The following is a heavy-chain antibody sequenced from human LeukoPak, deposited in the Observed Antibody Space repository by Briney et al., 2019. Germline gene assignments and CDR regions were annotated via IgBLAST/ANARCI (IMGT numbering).Heavy chain of an antibody. CDR1: GFTFSSYW. CDR2: INTDGSST. Sequence: GGSLRLSCAASGFTFSSYWMHWVRQAPGKGLVWVSRINTDGSSTSYADSVKGRFTISRDNAKNTLYLQMNSLRAEDTAVYYCARGIYYDFWSGYWDAFDIWGQGTMVTVSS. J-gene: IGHJ3*02. CDR3: ARGIYYDFWSGYWDAFDI. D-gene: IGHD3-3*01. V-gene: IGHV3-74*01.